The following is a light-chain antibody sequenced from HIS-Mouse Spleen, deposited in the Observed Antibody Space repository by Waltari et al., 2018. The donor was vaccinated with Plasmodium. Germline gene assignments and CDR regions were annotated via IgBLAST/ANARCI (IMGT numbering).Light chain of an antibody. V-gene: IGLV1-51*01. J-gene: IGLJ2*01. CDR2: DNN. CDR1: SSNIGNTY. CDR3: GTWDSSLSVV. Sequence: QSVLTQPPSVSAAPGQKVTISCSGISSNIGNTYVSWYQQLPGTAPKLLIYDNNKRPSGIPDRFSGSKSGTSATLGITGLQTGDEADYYCGTWDSSLSVVFGGGTKLTVL.